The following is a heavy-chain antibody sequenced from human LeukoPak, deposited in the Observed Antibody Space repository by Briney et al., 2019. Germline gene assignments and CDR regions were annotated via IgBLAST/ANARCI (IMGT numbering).Heavy chain of an antibody. CDR2: IKQDGGEK. Sequence: GGSLRLSCAASRFTFGSYWMTWVRQAPGKGLEWVANIKQDGGEKHYVDSVQGRFTISRDNAKNSLYLQMNSLRAEDTAVYYCAGDYPGFDPWGQGTLVTVSS. CDR3: AGDYPGFDP. J-gene: IGHJ5*02. V-gene: IGHV3-7*04. CDR1: RFTFGSYW.